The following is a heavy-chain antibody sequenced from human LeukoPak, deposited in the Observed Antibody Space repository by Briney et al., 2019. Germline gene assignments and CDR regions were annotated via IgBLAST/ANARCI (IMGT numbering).Heavy chain of an antibody. D-gene: IGHD1-26*01. CDR2: MNPNSGNT. Sequence: ASVKVSCKASGYTFTSFDINWVRQATGQGLEWMGWMNPNSGNTGYAQKFQGRVTMTRNTSISTAYMELSSLRSEDTAVYYCARGTEYSGSELDYWGQGTLVTVSS. V-gene: IGHV1-8*01. J-gene: IGHJ4*02. CDR3: ARGTEYSGSELDY. CDR1: GYTFTSFD.